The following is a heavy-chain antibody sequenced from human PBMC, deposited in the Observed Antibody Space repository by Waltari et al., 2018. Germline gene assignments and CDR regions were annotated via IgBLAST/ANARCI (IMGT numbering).Heavy chain of an antibody. J-gene: IGHJ4*02. D-gene: IGHD2-15*01. CDR2: IHLSGRS. CDR3: ARDRGRGLYLDS. V-gene: IGHV4-4*02. CDR1: GDPMRERDW. Sequence: QLQQSGPGLVKPSESLSLTCAVPGDPMRERDWWSWVRQPPGKELEWIGQIHLSGRSNYNPSLESRVTLSIDTSNKQFSRRLPSATAADTAVYYCARDRGRGLYLDSWGQGTLVTVSP.